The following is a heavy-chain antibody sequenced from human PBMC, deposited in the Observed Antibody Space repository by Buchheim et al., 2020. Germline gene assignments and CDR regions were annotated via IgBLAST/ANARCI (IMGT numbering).Heavy chain of an antibody. Sequence: EVQLVQSGAEVKKPGEFLKISCKGSGYSFTSYWIGWVRQMPGKGLEWMGIIYPGDSDTRYSPSFQGQVTISADKSISTAYLQWSSLKASDTAMYYCARHFPRSRIDDFWSGYYTGIDGMDVWGQGTT. CDR2: IYPGDSDT. CDR1: GYSFTSYW. V-gene: IGHV5-51*01. D-gene: IGHD3-3*01. J-gene: IGHJ6*02. CDR3: ARHFPRSRIDDFWSGYYTGIDGMDV.